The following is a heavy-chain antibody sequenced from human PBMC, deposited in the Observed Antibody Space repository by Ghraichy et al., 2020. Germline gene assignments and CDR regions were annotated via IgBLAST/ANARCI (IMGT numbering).Heavy chain of an antibody. CDR2: FYYYGST. D-gene: IGHD5-18*01. Sequence: SETLSLTCSVSGGSISNITYYWSWDRQPPGKGLDGIGSFYYYGSTYYNPSLQSRVTISVDTSQNLLSLKLTSVTAADTSVYYCARHKEGPQDSYGTDYFDNWRPGTLVTVSS. J-gene: IGHJ4*02. CDR1: GGSISNITYY. CDR3: ARHKEGPQDSYGTDYFDN. V-gene: IGHV4-39*01.